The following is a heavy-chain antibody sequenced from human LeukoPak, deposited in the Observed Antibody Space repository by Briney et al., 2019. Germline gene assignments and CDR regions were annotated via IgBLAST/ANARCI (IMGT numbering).Heavy chain of an antibody. CDR2: ISDSGST. J-gene: IGHJ5*02. CDR1: GWSLTGYY. V-gene: IGHV4-59*01. Sequence: PSETLSLTCTCCGWSLTGYYWTGIGQPPGRGLDGMGYISDSGSTNYNPSLKSRVTMSVDSSNTEFSLRLNSVTAADTAVYYCARVFRGAVTSNWFDPWGQGTLVTVSS. CDR3: ARVFRGAVTSNWFDP. D-gene: IGHD4-17*01.